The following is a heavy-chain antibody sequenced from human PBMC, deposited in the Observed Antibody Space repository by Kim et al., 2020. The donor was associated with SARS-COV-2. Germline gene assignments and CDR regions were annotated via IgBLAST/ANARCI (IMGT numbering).Heavy chain of an antibody. V-gene: IGHV4-39*01. J-gene: IGHJ6*01. CDR1: GGSLSSSSYY. CDR2: TYYSGNT. D-gene: IGHD6-19*01. Sequence: SETLSLTCTVSGGSLSSSSYYWGWIRQPPGKGLEWLGTTYYSGNTYYNPSLKSRVTISVDTSKNQFSLKLGSVTAADTAVYYCARRQRYSSGWYVAFYY. CDR3: ARRQRYSSGWYVAFYY.